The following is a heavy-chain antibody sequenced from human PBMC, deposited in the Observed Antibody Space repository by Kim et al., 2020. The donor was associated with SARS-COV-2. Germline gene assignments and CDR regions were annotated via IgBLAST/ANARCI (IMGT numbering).Heavy chain of an antibody. CDR3: AISALAVAGSFDY. J-gene: IGHJ4*02. D-gene: IGHD6-19*01. Sequence: YNPTLKSRVTIAVDTSKNQFSLKLSSVTAADTAVYYCAISALAVAGSFDYWGQGTLVTVSS. V-gene: IGHV4-4*09.